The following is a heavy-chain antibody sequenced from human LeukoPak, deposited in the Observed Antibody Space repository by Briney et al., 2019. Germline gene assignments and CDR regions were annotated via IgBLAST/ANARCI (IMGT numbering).Heavy chain of an antibody. CDR1: GYTFTSYA. V-gene: IGHV7-4-1*02. D-gene: IGHD3-22*01. J-gene: IGHJ4*02. CDR3: ARAQYYYDSSGSILHEYFDY. CDR2: INTNTGNP. Sequence: ASVKVSCKASGYTFTSYAMNWVRQAPGQGLEWMGWINTNTGNPTYAQGFTGRFVFSLDTSVSTAYLQISSLKAEDTAAYYCARAQYYYDSSGSILHEYFDYWGQGTLVTVSS.